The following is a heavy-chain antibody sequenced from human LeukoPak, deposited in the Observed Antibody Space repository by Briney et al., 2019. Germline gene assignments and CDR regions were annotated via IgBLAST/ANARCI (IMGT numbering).Heavy chain of an antibody. V-gene: IGHV4-59*01. CDR2: IYYSGST. D-gene: IGHD6-13*01. Sequence: NPSETPSLTCTVSGGSISSYYWSWIRQPPGKGLEWIGYIYYSGSTNYNPSLKSRVTISVDTSKNQFSLKLSSVTAADTAVYYCARDAGGSSWYWEDAFDIWGQGTMVTVSS. CDR3: ARDAGGSSWYWEDAFDI. J-gene: IGHJ3*02. CDR1: GGSISSYY.